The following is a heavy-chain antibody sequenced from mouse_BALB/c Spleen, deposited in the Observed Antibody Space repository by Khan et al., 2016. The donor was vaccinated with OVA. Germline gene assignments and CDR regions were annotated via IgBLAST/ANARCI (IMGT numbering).Heavy chain of an antibody. Sequence: LVKTGASVKISCEASGYSVPGYYMHWVKQSHGKSLEWIGYISCYNGTTTYNQKFKGKATFTVDSSSSTGYMELNSLTSDDSAVYDCTSEIYYCGSSDWYFEVWGAGTTVTVSS. CDR1: GYSVPGYY. D-gene: IGHD1-1*01. J-gene: IGHJ1*01. CDR3: TSEIYYCGSSDWYFEV. CDR2: ISCYNGTT. V-gene: IGHV1S34*01.